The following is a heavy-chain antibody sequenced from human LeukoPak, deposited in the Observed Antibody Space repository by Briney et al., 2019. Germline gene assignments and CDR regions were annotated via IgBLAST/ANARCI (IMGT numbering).Heavy chain of an antibody. CDR2: IIPIYDTA. CDR3: TRGTKFRDIATPFDY. CDR1: GYTFTNYA. D-gene: IGHD5-12*01. J-gene: IGHJ4*02. V-gene: IGHV1-69*13. Sequence: SVKVSCKASGYTFTNYAISWVRQAPGQGLEWMGGIIPIYDTADYAHSFQGRLTITVDESTNTVYMELNSLKSDDTAMYYCTRGTKFRDIATPFDYWGQGTLVTVSS.